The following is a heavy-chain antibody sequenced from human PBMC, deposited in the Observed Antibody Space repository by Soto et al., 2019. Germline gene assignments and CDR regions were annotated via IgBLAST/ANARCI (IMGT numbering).Heavy chain of an antibody. D-gene: IGHD1-1*01. CDR2: INQDGSEK. CDR1: GFTVSSYW. Sequence: EVQLVESGGGLVQPGGSLRLTCAASGFTVSSYWMKWVRRAPVKGLEWVANINQDGSEKNYVDSVRGRFTISRDNAKNSLYLQMSSLRAEDTAIYYCQRGPGGVNDGTFHYWGQGALVTVSS. V-gene: IGHV3-7*05. J-gene: IGHJ4*02. CDR3: QRGPGGVNDGTFHY.